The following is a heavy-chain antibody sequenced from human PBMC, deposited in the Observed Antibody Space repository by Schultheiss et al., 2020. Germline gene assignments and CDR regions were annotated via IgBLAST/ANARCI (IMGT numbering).Heavy chain of an antibody. D-gene: IGHD5-18*01. CDR2: IYTSGST. V-gene: IGHV4-4*07. Sequence: SATLSLTCTVSGGSISSYYWSWIRQPAGKGLEWIGRIYTSGSTNYNPSLRSRLTMSVDTSKNQFSLKLSSVTAADTAVYYCARRVDTAIAGNFDFWGQGTLVTVSS. CDR1: GGSISSYY. J-gene: IGHJ4*02. CDR3: ARRVDTAIAGNFDF.